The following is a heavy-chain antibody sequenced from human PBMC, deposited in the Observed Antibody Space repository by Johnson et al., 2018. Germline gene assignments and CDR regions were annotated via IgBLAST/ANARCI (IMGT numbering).Heavy chain of an antibody. V-gene: IGHV3-74*01. CDR1: GFTFSTYL. J-gene: IGHJ1*01. D-gene: IGHD6-25*01. CDR3: AREDVSGGRYFQH. Sequence: VQLQESGGGLVQPGGSLRLSCAVSGFTFSTYLMHWVRQAPGKGLVWVSRISSDGSSTNYADSVKGRFTISRDNAKKTLHRQVNSLRAEDTAVYYCAREDVSGGRYFQHWGQGTLVTVSS. CDR2: ISSDGSST.